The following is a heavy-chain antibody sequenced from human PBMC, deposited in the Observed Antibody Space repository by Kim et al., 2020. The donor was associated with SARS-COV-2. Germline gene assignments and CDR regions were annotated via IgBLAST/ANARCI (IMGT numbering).Heavy chain of an antibody. V-gene: IGHV2-5*02. D-gene: IGHD3-10*01. CDR1: GFSLSTSGVA. CDR3: SHINSYCSGSYYYIDY. Sequence: SGPTLVNPTQTLTLTCTFSGFSLSTSGVAVGWIRQPPGKALEWLALIFWDDDKRFIPSLKSRLTITKDTSKNKVVLRMTNMDPVDTATYFCSHINSYCSGSYYYIDYWGQGTLVTVSS. CDR2: IFWDDDK. J-gene: IGHJ4*02.